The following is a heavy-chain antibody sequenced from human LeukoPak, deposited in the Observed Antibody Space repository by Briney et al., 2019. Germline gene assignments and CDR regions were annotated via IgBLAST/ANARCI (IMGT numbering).Heavy chain of an antibody. CDR1: GGSISSVAYY. J-gene: IGHJ4*02. V-gene: IGHV4-39*01. D-gene: IGHD3-3*01. Sequence: KPSGTLSLTCTVSGGSISSVAYYWGWIRQPPGKGLEWIATIHNTGSTYYNPSLKSRITISIDASRNQISLELNSVTAADTAIYYCAKSHLGVPHDYWGQGTLVTVSS. CDR3: AKSHLGVPHDY. CDR2: IHNTGST.